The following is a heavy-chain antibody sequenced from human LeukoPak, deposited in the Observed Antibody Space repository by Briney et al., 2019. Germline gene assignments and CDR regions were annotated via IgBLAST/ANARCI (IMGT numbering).Heavy chain of an antibody. CDR3: ARYFGRSYSSGWYYFDY. J-gene: IGHJ4*02. CDR1: GYTFTSYD. CDR2: MNPNSGNT. Sequence: GASVKVSCKASGYTFTSYDINWVRQATGQGLEWMGWMNPNSGNTGYAQKFQGRVTMTRNTSISTAYMELSSLRSEDTAVYYCARYFGRSYSSGWYYFDYWGQGTLVTVSS. D-gene: IGHD6-19*01. V-gene: IGHV1-8*01.